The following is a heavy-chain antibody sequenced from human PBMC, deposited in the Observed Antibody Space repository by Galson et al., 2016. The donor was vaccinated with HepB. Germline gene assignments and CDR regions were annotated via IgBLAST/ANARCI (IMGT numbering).Heavy chain of an antibody. CDR3: ARGLLRGFGDYRDYYYYGKGV. CDR1: GGTFNNYA. CDR2: IIPMFGTA. D-gene: IGHD3-10*01. Sequence: SVKVSCKASGGTFNNYAVTWVRQAPGQGLEWMGGIIPMFGTANYSQKIQGRVTMTADKSAHTAYMELSSLTSEDTAVYFCARGLLRGFGDYRDYYYYGKGVWGQGTTVTVSS. V-gene: IGHV1-69*06. J-gene: IGHJ6*02.